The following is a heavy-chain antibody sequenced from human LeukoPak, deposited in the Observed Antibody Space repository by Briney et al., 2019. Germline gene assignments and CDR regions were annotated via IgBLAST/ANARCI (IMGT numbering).Heavy chain of an antibody. J-gene: IGHJ6*02. D-gene: IGHD3-10*01. Sequence: PGGSLRLSCAASGFIFSSYDVHWVRQAPGKGLEWVADISYDGSEQYYADSVKGRFTISRDNSRNTLYLQMHGLRAEDTAVYYCARDLVVASGSYRSYGMDVWGQGTTVTVSS. CDR3: ARDLVVASGSYRSYGMDV. CDR2: ISYDGSEQ. V-gene: IGHV3-30*04. CDR1: GFIFSSYD.